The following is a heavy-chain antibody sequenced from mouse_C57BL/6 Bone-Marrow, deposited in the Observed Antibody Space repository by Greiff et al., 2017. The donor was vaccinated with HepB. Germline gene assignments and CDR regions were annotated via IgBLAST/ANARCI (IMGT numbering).Heavy chain of an antibody. CDR2: IYPGDGDT. J-gene: IGHJ2*01. Sequence: QVQLQQSGPELVKPGDSVKISCTASGYAFSSSWMNWVKKRPGKGLEWIGRIYPGDGDTNYNGKFKGKATPTAHKSSSTANMQLSSLTSEDSAVYFCARADSSGDYWGQGTTLTVAS. D-gene: IGHD3-2*02. CDR1: GYAFSSSW. CDR3: ARADSSGDY. V-gene: IGHV1-82*01.